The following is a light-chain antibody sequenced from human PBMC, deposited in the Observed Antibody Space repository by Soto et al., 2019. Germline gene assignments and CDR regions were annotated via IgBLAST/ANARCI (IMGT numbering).Light chain of an antibody. CDR1: SSDVGSYNL. J-gene: IGLJ1*01. CDR2: EVS. CDR3: CSYAGSSTYV. V-gene: IGLV2-23*02. Sequence: QSVLTQPASVSGSPGQSIIISCTGTSSDVGSYNLVSWYQQHPGKAPKLMIYEVSKRPSGVSNRFSGSKSGNTDSLTISGLQAEDEADYYCCSYAGSSTYVFGTGTKVTVL.